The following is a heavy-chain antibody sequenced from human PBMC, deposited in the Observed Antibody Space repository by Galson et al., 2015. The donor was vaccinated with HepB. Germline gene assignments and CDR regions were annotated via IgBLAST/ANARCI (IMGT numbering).Heavy chain of an antibody. Sequence: TLSLTCTVSGGSISGSSYYWGWIRQPPGKGLEWIGSIYKSGSTYYNPSLESRVTISVDTSKNQFSLKVSSVTAADTAVYYCARLVDDSAEYWGQGTLVTVSS. V-gene: IGHV4-39*01. CDR3: ARLVDDSAEY. D-gene: IGHD2/OR15-2a*01. J-gene: IGHJ4*02. CDR1: GGSISGSSYY. CDR2: IYKSGST.